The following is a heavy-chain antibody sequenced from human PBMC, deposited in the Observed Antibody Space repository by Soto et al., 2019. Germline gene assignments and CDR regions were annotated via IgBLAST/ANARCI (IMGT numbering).Heavy chain of an antibody. CDR3: AGGPKEPDAVGVAFHV. CDR2: ISGTGDTT. V-gene: IGHV3-11*04. CDR1: GFFFSDYY. J-gene: IGHJ3*01. D-gene: IGHD2-2*01. Sequence: GGSLRLSCEASGFFFSDYYMSWIRQAPGKGLETLCYISGTGDTTSYADSVKGRFTISRDNAKNSLFLQMTGLRVEDTAVYFCAGGPKEPDAVGVAFHVWGQGTMVTVSS.